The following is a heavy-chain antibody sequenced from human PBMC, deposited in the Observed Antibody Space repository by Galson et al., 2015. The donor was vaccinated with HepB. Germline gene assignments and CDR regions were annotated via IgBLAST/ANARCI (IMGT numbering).Heavy chain of an antibody. Sequence: SLRLSCAASGFTFSSYSMNWVRQAPGKGLEWVSSISSSSSYIYYADSVKGRFTISRDNAKNSLYLQMNSLRAEDTAVYYCARDGYCSGGSCYPVGYSDYWGPGTLVTVSS. CDR1: GFTFSSYS. J-gene: IGHJ4*02. D-gene: IGHD2-15*01. CDR3: ARDGYCSGGSCYPVGYSDY. CDR2: ISSSSSYI. V-gene: IGHV3-21*01.